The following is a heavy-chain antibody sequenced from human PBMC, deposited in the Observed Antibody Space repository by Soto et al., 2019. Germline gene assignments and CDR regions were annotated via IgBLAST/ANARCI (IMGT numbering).Heavy chain of an antibody. Sequence: SVKVSCKASGGTFSSYAISWVRQAPGQGLEWMGGIVPIFGTANYAQKFQGRVTITADESTSTAYMELSSLRSEDTAVYYCARGPDLQRYCSSTSCPYYYYGMDVWGQGTTVTVSS. CDR1: GGTFSSYA. J-gene: IGHJ6*02. CDR2: IVPIFGTA. V-gene: IGHV1-69*13. CDR3: ARGPDLQRYCSSTSCPYYYYGMDV. D-gene: IGHD2-2*01.